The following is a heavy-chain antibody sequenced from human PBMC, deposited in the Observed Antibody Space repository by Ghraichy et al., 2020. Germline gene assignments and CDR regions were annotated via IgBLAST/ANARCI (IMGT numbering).Heavy chain of an antibody. D-gene: IGHD2-2*01. J-gene: IGHJ6*02. Sequence: GSLRLSCAASGFTFSSYWMSWVRQAPGKGLEWVANIKQDGSEKYYVDSVKGRFTISRDNAKNSLYLQMNSLRAEDTAVYYCARDIVVVPAFPRDYYYYGMDVWGQGTTVTVSS. CDR3: ARDIVVVPAFPRDYYYYGMDV. CDR2: IKQDGSEK. CDR1: GFTFSSYW. V-gene: IGHV3-7*01.